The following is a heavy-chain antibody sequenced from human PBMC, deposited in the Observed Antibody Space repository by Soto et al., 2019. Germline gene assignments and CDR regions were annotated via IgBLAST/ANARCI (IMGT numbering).Heavy chain of an antibody. V-gene: IGHV4-4*02. J-gene: IGHJ5*02. D-gene: IGHD2-2*01. CDR2: IYHSGNS. CDR1: GGSISSSSW. CDR3: ARSTGYCSDTTCYNWFDP. Sequence: QVQLQESGPGLVKPSGTLSLTCAVSGGSISSSSWWSWVRQPPGKGLEWIGEIYHSGNSNYNPSLQRRVTISVDKSKYQFSLKLTSVTAADTAVYYCARSTGYCSDTTCYNWFDPWGQGTLVTVSS.